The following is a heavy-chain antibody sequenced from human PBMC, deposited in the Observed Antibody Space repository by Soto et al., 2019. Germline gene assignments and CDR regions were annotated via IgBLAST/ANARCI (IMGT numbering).Heavy chain of an antibody. CDR3: ARGGVLRYFDWLLSPLDY. D-gene: IGHD3-9*01. Sequence: QVQLVQSGAEVKKPGASVKVSCKASGYTFTGYYMLWVRQAPGQGLEWMGWINPNSGGTNYAQKFQGWVTMTRDTSISTAYMELSRLRSDDTAVYYCARGGVLRYFDWLLSPLDYWGQGTLVTVSS. CDR1: GYTFTGYY. V-gene: IGHV1-2*04. J-gene: IGHJ4*02. CDR2: INPNSGGT.